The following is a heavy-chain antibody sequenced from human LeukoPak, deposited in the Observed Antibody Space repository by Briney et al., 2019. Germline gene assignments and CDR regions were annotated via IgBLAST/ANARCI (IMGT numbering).Heavy chain of an antibody. CDR3: ARVDGGPDY. D-gene: IGHD2-15*01. V-gene: IGHV1-8*03. CDR1: GYTFTKFD. Sequence: ASVKVSCKASGYTFTKFDINWVRQATGQGLEWMGWVNLKSGYTGYAQKFQGRLTITRDTSINTAYMELSSLRSEDTAVYYCARVDGGPDYWGQGTLVTVSS. J-gene: IGHJ4*02. CDR2: VNLKSGYT.